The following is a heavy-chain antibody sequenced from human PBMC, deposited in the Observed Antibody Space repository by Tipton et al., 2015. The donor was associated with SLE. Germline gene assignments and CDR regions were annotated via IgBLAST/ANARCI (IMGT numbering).Heavy chain of an antibody. CDR2: MNPNSGDA. D-gene: IGHD6-13*01. Sequence: QSGAEVKKPGASVKVSCKVSGYTFTSFDINWVRQAAGQGLEWMGWMNPNSGDAGYAQKFRGRVTMTRNTSMSTAFLELSSLRSDDTAVYYCARRPTKTSTWFNWFDPWGQGTQVIVSS. CDR1: GYTFTSFD. V-gene: IGHV1-8*02. J-gene: IGHJ5*02. CDR3: ARRPTKTSTWFNWFDP.